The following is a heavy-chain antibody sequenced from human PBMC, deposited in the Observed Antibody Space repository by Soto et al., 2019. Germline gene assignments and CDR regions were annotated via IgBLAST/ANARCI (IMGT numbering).Heavy chain of an antibody. CDR2: IIPIFGTA. CDR3: ARDGTSPLDVTX. J-gene: IGHJ4*02. V-gene: IGHV1-69*06. Sequence: ASVKVSCKSSGGTFISYAISWVRQAPGQGLEWMGGIIPIFGTANYAQKFQGRFTITADKSTSKAYMELSSLRSEDTAVYYCARDGTSPLDVTXWGQVTLVTVSX. CDR1: GGTFISYA. D-gene: IGHD4-4*01.